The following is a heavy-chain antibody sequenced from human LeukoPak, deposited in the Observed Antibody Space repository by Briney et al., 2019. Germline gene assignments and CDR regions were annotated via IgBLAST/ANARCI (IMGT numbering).Heavy chain of an antibody. CDR2: ISGSGGST. V-gene: IGHV3-23*01. J-gene: IGHJ1*01. CDR3: AKARNVITMIEYFHH. Sequence: PGGSLRLSCAASGFTFSSYAMSWVRQAPGKGLVWVSAISGSGGSTYYADSVKGRFTISRDNSKNTLYLQMNSLRAEDTAVYYCAKARNVITMIEYFHHWGQGTLVTVSS. CDR1: GFTFSSYA. D-gene: IGHD3-22*01.